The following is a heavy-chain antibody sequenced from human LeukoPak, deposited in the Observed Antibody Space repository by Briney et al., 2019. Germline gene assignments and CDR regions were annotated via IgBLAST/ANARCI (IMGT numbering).Heavy chain of an antibody. Sequence: GGSLRLSCAASGFTFSSYGMSWVRRAPGKGLEWVSAISGSGGSTYYADSVKGRFTISRDNAKNSLYLQMNSLRAEDTAVYYCARAKRNGFDIWGQGTMISVSS. J-gene: IGHJ3*02. CDR1: GFTFSSYG. CDR2: ISGSGGST. V-gene: IGHV3-23*01. CDR3: ARAKRNGFDI.